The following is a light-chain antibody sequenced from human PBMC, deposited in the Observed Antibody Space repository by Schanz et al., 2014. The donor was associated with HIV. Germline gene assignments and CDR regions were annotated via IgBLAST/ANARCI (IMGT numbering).Light chain of an antibody. J-gene: IGLJ1*01. CDR2: KDT. CDR1: ALANQY. V-gene: IGLV3-25*03. Sequence: SYELTQPPSLSVSPGQTARITCSGDALANQYAFWYQQKSGQAPVLVIYKDTERPSGIPERFSGSTSGTTVTLTISGVRAEDEADYYCQSADNTGTYVFAAGTKLTVL. CDR3: QSADNTGTYV.